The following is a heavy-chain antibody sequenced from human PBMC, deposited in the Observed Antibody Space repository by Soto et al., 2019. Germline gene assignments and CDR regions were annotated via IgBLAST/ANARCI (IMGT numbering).Heavy chain of an antibody. CDR3: TRRGCSTTGCYFN. D-gene: IGHD2-2*01. V-gene: IGHV3-74*03. CDR1: GLPFISYW. CDR2: INGDGSSI. J-gene: IGHJ4*02. Sequence: GGSLRLPCAASGLPFISYWRHWVRQAPGKGLVWVSRINGDGSSITYADSVKGRFTISRDNAKNTLYLQMNSLRAEDAAVYYCTRRGCSTTGCYFNWGRGTLVTVSS.